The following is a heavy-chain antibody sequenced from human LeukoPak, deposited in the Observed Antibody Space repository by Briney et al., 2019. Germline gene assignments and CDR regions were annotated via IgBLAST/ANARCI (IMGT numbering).Heavy chain of an antibody. D-gene: IGHD4/OR15-4a*01. Sequence: GASVKVSFKASGYTFTVHYLHWLRQAPGQGLEWMGWIKPDSGATNFAHNFQGRVTMTSDTSINTAYMELSSLTSDDSAMYYCARDHDYGPDYWGQGTLVTVSA. J-gene: IGHJ4*02. CDR3: ARDHDYGPDY. CDR2: IKPDSGAT. V-gene: IGHV1-2*02. CDR1: GYTFTVHY.